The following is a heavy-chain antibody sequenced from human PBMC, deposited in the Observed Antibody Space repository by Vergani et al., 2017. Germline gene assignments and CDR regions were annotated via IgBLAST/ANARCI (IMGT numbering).Heavy chain of an antibody. CDR2: INSDGSST. Sequence: EVQLVESGGGLVPPGGSLRLSCAASGFTFSSYWMHWVRQAPGKGLVWVSRINSDGSSTSYADSVKGRFTISRDNAKSTLYLQMNSLRAEDTAVYYCARGAYDFWSGYSYYFDYWGQGTLVTVSS. CDR1: GFTFSSYW. J-gene: IGHJ4*02. V-gene: IGHV3-74*01. CDR3: ARGAYDFWSGYSYYFDY. D-gene: IGHD3-3*01.